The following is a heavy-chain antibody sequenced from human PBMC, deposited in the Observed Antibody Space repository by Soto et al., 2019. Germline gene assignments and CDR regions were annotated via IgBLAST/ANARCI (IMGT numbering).Heavy chain of an antibody. J-gene: IGHJ4*02. CDR3: ARLSDGHY. V-gene: IGHV1-3*05. CDR1: GYTFTSYA. Sequence: QVQLVQSGAEEKKPGASVKVSCKASGYTFTSYAMHWVRQAPGQRLEWMGWINAGNGNTKYSQKFQDRVTITRDTSASTAYMELSSLRSEDTAVYYCARLSDGHYWGQGTLLTVSS. CDR2: INAGNGNT.